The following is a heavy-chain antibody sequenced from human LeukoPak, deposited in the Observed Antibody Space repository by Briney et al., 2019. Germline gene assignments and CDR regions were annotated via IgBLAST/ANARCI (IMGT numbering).Heavy chain of an antibody. D-gene: IGHD5-24*01. Sequence: GESLKISCKGSGSRFTSYWIGWVRPMPGKGLEWMGIIFPGDSDSRYSPSFQGQVTISVDKSISTAYLQWNSLKASDTAIYYCARFRDDFPDYWGQGTLIRVSS. CDR1: GSRFTSYW. V-gene: IGHV5-51*01. CDR2: IFPGDSDS. J-gene: IGHJ4*02. CDR3: ARFRDDFPDY.